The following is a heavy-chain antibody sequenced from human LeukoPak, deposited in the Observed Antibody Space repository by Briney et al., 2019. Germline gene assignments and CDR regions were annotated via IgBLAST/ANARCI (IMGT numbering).Heavy chain of an antibody. Sequence: ASVKVSCKASGYTFTSYGISWVRQAPGQGLEWMGIINPSGGSTSYAQKFQGRVTMTRDTSTSTVYMELSSLRSEDTAVYYCARGARVGACDYWGQGTLVTVSS. D-gene: IGHD3-10*01. J-gene: IGHJ4*02. CDR3: ARGARVGACDY. CDR2: INPSGGST. CDR1: GYTFTSYG. V-gene: IGHV1-46*01.